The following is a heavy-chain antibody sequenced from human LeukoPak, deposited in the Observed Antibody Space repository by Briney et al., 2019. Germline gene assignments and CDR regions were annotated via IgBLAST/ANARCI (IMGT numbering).Heavy chain of an antibody. J-gene: IGHJ4*02. D-gene: IGHD6-13*01. CDR1: GFTFSSYS. CDR2: ISSSSYI. Sequence: GGSLRLSCAASGFTFSSYSMNWVRQAPGKGLEWVSSISSSSYIYYADSVKGRFTISRDNAKNSLYLQMNSLGAEDTAVYYCARIDLGIAAAGSYYFDYWGQGTLVTVSS. CDR3: ARIDLGIAAAGSYYFDY. V-gene: IGHV3-21*01.